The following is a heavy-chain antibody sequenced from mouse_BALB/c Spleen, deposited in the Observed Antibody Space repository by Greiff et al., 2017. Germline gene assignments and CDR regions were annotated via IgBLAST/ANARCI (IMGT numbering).Heavy chain of an antibody. CDR3: ASPFITTVVAKDYYAMDY. J-gene: IGHJ4*01. D-gene: IGHD1-1*01. Sequence: EVQLVESGGGLVKHGGSLKLSCAASGFTFSSYAMSWVRQTPEKRLEWVATISSGGSYTYYPDSVKGRFTISRDNAKKTLYLQMSSLRSEDTAMYYCASPFITTVVAKDYYAMDYWGQGTSVTVSS. V-gene: IGHV5-9-3*01. CDR1: GFTFSSYA. CDR2: ISSGGSYT.